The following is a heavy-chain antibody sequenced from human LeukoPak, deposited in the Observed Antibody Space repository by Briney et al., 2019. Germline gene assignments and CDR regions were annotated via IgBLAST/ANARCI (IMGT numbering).Heavy chain of an antibody. Sequence: PSETLSLTCTVSGGSISDYYWSWIRQPPGKGLEWIGYFSNSGTTNQNPSPKSRVTMSVDMSKNQFSLKLSSVTAADTAVYYCARGSNWGDYWGQGALVTVSS. V-gene: IGHV4-59*12. CDR3: ARGSNWGDY. CDR1: GGSISDYY. J-gene: IGHJ4*02. D-gene: IGHD7-27*01. CDR2: FSNSGTT.